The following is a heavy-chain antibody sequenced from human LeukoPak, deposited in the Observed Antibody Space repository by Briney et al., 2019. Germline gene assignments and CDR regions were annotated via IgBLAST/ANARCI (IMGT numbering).Heavy chain of an antibody. CDR2: IIPIFGTA. J-gene: IGHJ4*02. D-gene: IGHD3-22*01. V-gene: IGHV1-69*13. CDR1: VGTFISYA. Sequence: SVTVSCKASVGTFISYAISWVRQAPGQGLEWMGGIIPIFGTANYAQKFQGRVTITADESTSTAYMELSSLRSEDTAVYYCARGNYYDSSGYYRRAFDYWGQGTLVTVSS. CDR3: ARGNYYDSSGYYRRAFDY.